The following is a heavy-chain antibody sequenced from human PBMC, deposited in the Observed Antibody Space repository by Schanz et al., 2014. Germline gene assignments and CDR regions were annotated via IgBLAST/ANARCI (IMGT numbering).Heavy chain of an antibody. D-gene: IGHD6-13*01. Sequence: QVQLVQSGAEVKKPGSSVKVSCTASGYTFSDSYVHWVRQAPGQGLEWMGWISPYNGNTNYAQKFQGRVTITADKSTFTAYMDVSSLRSEDTAVYYCASSGAGYSSSWDFDYWGQGTLVTVSS. CDR1: GYTFSDSY. J-gene: IGHJ4*02. CDR2: ISPYNGNT. V-gene: IGHV1-69*02. CDR3: ASSGAGYSSSWDFDY.